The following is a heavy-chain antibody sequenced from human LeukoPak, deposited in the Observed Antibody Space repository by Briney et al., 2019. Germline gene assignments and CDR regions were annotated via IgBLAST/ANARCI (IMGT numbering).Heavy chain of an antibody. D-gene: IGHD6-13*01. CDR3: AKSTGWYSSSWYLIY. Sequence: GGSLRLSCTVSGFTFTSYSMNWVRQAPGKGLEWVSYISPSSSSMNYADTVKGRFTISRDNSKNTLYLQMNSLRAEDTAVYYCAKSTGWYSSSWYLIYWGQGTLVTVSS. V-gene: IGHV3-48*01. J-gene: IGHJ4*01. CDR2: ISPSSSSM. CDR1: GFTFTSYS.